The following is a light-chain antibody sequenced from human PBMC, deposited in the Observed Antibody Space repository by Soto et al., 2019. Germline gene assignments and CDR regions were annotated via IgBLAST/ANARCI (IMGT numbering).Light chain of an antibody. CDR1: QGISSY. CDR2: AAS. J-gene: IGKJ1*01. Sequence: DIQLTQSPSFLSASVGDRVTITCRASQGISSYLAWYQQKPGKAPKLLIFAASSLQSGVPSRFSGSRAGPDFTLTISSLQPEDFATYYCQQSYSSPPTFGQGTKVEI. V-gene: IGKV1-39*01. CDR3: QQSYSSPPT.